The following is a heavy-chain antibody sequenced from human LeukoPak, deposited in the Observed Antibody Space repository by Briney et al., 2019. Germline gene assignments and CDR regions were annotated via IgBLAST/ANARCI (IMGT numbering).Heavy chain of an antibody. Sequence: GGSLRLSCAASGXAFSSQAMGWVRQAPGKGLEWVSVISDSGGITYYADSVKGRFTISRDNSKNTLFLQMNSLRAEDTAVYFCAKDARRTSGWYFFDYWGQGTLVTVSS. J-gene: IGHJ4*02. D-gene: IGHD6-19*01. CDR1: GXAFSSQA. CDR2: ISDSGGIT. V-gene: IGHV3-23*01. CDR3: AKDARRTSGWYFFDY.